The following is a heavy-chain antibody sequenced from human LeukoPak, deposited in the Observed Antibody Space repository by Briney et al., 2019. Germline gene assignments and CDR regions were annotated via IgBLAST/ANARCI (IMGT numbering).Heavy chain of an antibody. V-gene: IGHV3-11*01. CDR1: GFTFSDYY. Sequence: GGSLRLSCAASGFTFSDYYMSWIRQAPGKGLEWVSYISSSGSTIYYADSVKGRFTISRDNAKNSLYLQMNSLRAEDTAVYYCARGYYDILTGYYNSPNFAFDIWGQGTMVTVSS. D-gene: IGHD3-9*01. CDR2: ISSSGSTI. CDR3: ARGYYDILTGYYNSPNFAFDI. J-gene: IGHJ3*02.